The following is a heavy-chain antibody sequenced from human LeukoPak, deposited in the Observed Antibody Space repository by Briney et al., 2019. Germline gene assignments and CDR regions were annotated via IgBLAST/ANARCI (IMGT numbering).Heavy chain of an antibody. CDR2: IYTSGST. Sequence: SETLSLTCTVSGGSISSYYWSWIRQPAGKGLEGIGRIYTSGSTNYNPSLKSRVTKSVDTSKNQFSLKLSSVTAADSAVDYCASDRAAAGNYYMDVGRKGPAATVTS. CDR1: GGSISSYY. V-gene: IGHV4-4*07. D-gene: IGHD6-13*01. J-gene: IGHJ6*03. CDR3: ASDRAAAGNYYMDV.